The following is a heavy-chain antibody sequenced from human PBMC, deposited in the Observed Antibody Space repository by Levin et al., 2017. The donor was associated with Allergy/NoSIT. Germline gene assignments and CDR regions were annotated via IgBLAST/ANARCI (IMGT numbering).Heavy chain of an antibody. CDR2: ISGSGGST. D-gene: IGHD2-2*01. Sequence: GGSLRLSCAASGFTFSSYAMSWVRQAPGKGLEWVSAISGSGGSTYYADSVKGRFTISRDNSKNTLYLQMNSLRAEDTAVYYCAKRANIVVVPAAFFDYWGQGTLVTVSS. V-gene: IGHV3-23*01. J-gene: IGHJ4*02. CDR3: AKRANIVVVPAAFFDY. CDR1: GFTFSSYA.